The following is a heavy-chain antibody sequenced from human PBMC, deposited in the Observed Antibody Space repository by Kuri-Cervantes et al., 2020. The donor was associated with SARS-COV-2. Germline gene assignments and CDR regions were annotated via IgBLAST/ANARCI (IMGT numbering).Heavy chain of an antibody. J-gene: IGHJ4*02. D-gene: IGHD6-13*01. CDR1: GFTFSSYG. V-gene: IGHV3-30*02. Sequence: LSLTCAASGFTFSSYGMHWVRQAPGKGLEWVAFIRYDGSNKYYADSVKGRFTISRDNSKNTLYLQMNSLRAEDTAVYYCATESSSWYGGSFDYWGQGTLVTVSS. CDR3: ATESSSWYGGSFDY. CDR2: IRYDGSNK.